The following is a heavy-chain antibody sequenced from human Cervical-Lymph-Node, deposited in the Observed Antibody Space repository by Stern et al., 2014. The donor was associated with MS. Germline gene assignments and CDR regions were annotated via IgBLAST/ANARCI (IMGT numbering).Heavy chain of an antibody. Sequence: EVQLVESGGALVKPGGSLRLSCTASGLTFSNFWMTWVRQAPGKGLECVGRIKSKTDGGTIDSAEPVKGRFTISRDDSKNTLYVEMNSLTTDDTAVYYCTTDRRNPYYAMDVWGQGTTVTVSS. J-gene: IGHJ6*02. CDR1: GLTFSNFW. V-gene: IGHV3-15*02. CDR2: IKSKTDGGTI. CDR3: TTDRRNPYYAMDV. D-gene: IGHD6-6*01.